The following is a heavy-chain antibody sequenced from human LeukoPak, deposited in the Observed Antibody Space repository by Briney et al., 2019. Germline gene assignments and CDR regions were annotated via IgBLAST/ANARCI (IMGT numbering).Heavy chain of an antibody. Sequence: GGSLRLSCAASGFTFSSYAMGWVRQAPGKGLEWVSAITASGGNTYYADSVKGRFTISRDNSKNTLYLQVNSLRAEDTAVYYCAKGNGYSYGRYYFGYWGQRTLVTVSS. CDR2: ITASGGNT. CDR3: AKGNGYSYGRYYFGY. V-gene: IGHV3-23*01. D-gene: IGHD5-18*01. CDR1: GFTFSSYA. J-gene: IGHJ4*02.